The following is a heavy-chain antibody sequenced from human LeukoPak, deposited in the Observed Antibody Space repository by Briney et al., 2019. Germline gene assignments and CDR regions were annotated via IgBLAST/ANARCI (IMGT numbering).Heavy chain of an antibody. CDR1: GGSISSGGYY. Sequence: SQTLSLTCTVSGGSISSGGYYWSWIRQHPGKGLEWIGYIYYSGSTYYNPSLKSRVTISVDTSKNQFSLKLSSVTAADTAVYYCARAGPYSGSFYAFDIWGQGTMVTVSS. CDR3: ARAGPYSGSFYAFDI. D-gene: IGHD1-26*01. V-gene: IGHV4-31*03. J-gene: IGHJ3*02. CDR2: IYYSGST.